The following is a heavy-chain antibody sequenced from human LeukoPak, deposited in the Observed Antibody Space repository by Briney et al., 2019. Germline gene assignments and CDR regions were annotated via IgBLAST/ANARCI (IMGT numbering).Heavy chain of an antibody. Sequence: SETLSPTCTVSGGSISSSSYYWGWIRQPPGKGLEWIGSIYYSGNTYHNPSLKSRVTISVDTSKNQFSLKLSSVTAADTAVYYCASHALRRYFDYWGQGTLVTVSS. D-gene: IGHD6-6*01. V-gene: IGHV4-39*01. CDR1: GGSISSSSYY. CDR2: IYYSGNT. J-gene: IGHJ4*02. CDR3: ASHALRRYFDY.